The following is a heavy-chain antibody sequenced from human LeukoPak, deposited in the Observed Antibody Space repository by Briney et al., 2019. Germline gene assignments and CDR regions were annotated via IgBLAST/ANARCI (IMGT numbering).Heavy chain of an antibody. Sequence: EASVNVSCKASGGTFSRHTISRVRQAPGQGLEWMGGIFPILGIANYAQKFQGRVTITPDKSTSKAYMELSSLRSEATDADYCARDYLPGLHAFDLWGQGTMVTVSS. CDR1: GGTFSRHT. CDR3: ARDYLPGLHAFDL. CDR2: IFPILGIA. D-gene: IGHD1-14*01. V-gene: IGHV1-69*10. J-gene: IGHJ3*01.